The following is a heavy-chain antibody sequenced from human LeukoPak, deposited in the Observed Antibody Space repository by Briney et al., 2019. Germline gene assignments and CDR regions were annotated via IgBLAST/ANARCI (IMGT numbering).Heavy chain of an antibody. J-gene: IGHJ4*02. CDR3: TRENYVPDS. Sequence: GGSLRLSCVASGYTFSHYWMSWIRQTPGKGLEWVASISNGGYPTYYVDSVRGRFTISRDDARNSLFLQMNGLRADDTAVYYCTRENYVPDSWGQGTLVTVSS. CDR2: ISNGGYPT. V-gene: IGHV3-7*03. D-gene: IGHD3-10*02. CDR1: GYTFSHYW.